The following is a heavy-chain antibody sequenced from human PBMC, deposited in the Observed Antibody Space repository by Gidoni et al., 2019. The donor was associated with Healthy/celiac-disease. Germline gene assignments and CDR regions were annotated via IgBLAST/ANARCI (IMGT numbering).Heavy chain of an antibody. V-gene: IGHV1-69*06. D-gene: IGHD6-19*01. Sequence: QVQLVQSGAEVKKPGSSVKVSCKASGGTFSSYAISWVRQAPGQGLDWMGGIIPIFGTANYAQKFQGRVTITADKSTSTAYMELSSLRSEDTAVYYCARGPSSGWYSPANYYYYYMDVWGKGTTVTVSS. CDR3: ARGPSSGWYSPANYYYYYMDV. CDR2: IIPIFGTA. CDR1: GGTFSSYA. J-gene: IGHJ6*03.